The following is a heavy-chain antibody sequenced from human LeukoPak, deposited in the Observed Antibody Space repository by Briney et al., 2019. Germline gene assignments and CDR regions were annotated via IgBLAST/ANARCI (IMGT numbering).Heavy chain of an antibody. CDR3: VKDAQRGFDYSNSLQH. CDR1: GFTFSHYG. V-gene: IGHV3-33*06. D-gene: IGHD4-11*01. J-gene: IGHJ4*02. CDR2: IWSDATNQ. Sequence: TGGSLRLSCEASGFTFSHYGMHWVRQAPGKGLEWVAVIWSDATNQYYSDSVKGRFTISRDNFKRTVSLQMNSLRAEDTAVYYCVKDAQRGFDYSNSLQHWGQGSLVTVS.